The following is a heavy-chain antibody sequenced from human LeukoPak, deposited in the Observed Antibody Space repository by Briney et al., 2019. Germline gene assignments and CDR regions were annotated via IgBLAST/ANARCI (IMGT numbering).Heavy chain of an antibody. J-gene: IGHJ4*02. V-gene: IGHV3-21*04. CDR3: VKDRGYSYGYGYLGY. CDR1: GFTFSSYS. Sequence: GGSLRLSCAASGFTFSSYSMNWVRQAPGKGLEWVSSISSSSSYIYYADSVKGRFTISRDNAKNSLYLQMNSLRAEDTALYYCVKDRGYSYGYGYLGYWGQGNLVTVSS. D-gene: IGHD5-18*01. CDR2: ISSSSSYI.